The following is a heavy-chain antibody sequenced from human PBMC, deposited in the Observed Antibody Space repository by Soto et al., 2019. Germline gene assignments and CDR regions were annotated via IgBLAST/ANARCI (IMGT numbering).Heavy chain of an antibody. Sequence: GGSLRLSCAASGFTFSSYSMNWVRQAPGKGLEWVSSISSSSSYIYYADSVKGRFTISRDNAKNSRYLQMNSLRAEDTAVYYCAREKRGLWFGDDEDEQASYYFDYWGQGTLVTVSS. V-gene: IGHV3-21*01. D-gene: IGHD3-10*01. CDR1: GFTFSSYS. J-gene: IGHJ4*02. CDR2: ISSSSSYI. CDR3: AREKRGLWFGDDEDEQASYYFDY.